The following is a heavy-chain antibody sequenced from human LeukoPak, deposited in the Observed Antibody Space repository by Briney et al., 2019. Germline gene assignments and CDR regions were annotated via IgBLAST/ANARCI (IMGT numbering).Heavy chain of an antibody. CDR3: ASTHSSGWSYSLDY. Sequence: SETLSLTCTVSGGSISSYYWSWIRQPAGKGLEWIGRIYTSGSTNYNPSLKSRVTMSVDTSKNQFSLKLSSVTAADTAVYYCASTHSSGWSYSLDYWGRGTLVTVSS. V-gene: IGHV4-4*07. CDR1: GGSISSYY. J-gene: IGHJ4*02. CDR2: IYTSGST. D-gene: IGHD6-19*01.